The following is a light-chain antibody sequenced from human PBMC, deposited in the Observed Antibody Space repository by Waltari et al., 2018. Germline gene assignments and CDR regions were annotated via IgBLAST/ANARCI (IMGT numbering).Light chain of an antibody. CDR1: QSINRY. CDR2: AAS. V-gene: IGKV1-39*01. Sequence: DIQITQSPSSLSASVGDRVTITCRARQSINRYLHWYQQKPGKAPKLLIYAASTLQSGVPSRFSGSGSGTDFTLTISCLQSEDFATYYCQQYYSYPRTFGQGTKVEIK. CDR3: QQYYSYPRT. J-gene: IGKJ1*01.